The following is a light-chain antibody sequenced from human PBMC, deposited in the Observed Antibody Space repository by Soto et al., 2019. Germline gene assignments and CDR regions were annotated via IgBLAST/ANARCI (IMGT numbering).Light chain of an antibody. J-gene: IGKJ3*01. CDR3: QQRSNWPLT. CDR2: DAS. Sequence: EIVLTQSPTTLSLSPGEGATLSCRASQSVSRFLAWFQQKPGQAPRLLIYDASNRATGIPARFSGSGSGTDFTLTISSLEPADFAVYYCQQRSNWPLTFGPGTKVDMK. V-gene: IGKV3-11*01. CDR1: QSVSRF.